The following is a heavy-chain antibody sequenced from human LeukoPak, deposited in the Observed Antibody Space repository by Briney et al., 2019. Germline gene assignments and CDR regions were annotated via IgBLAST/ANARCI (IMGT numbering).Heavy chain of an antibody. CDR2: ISWNSGSI. D-gene: IGHD3-22*01. Sequence: GGSLRLSCAASGFTFDDYAMHWVRQAPGKGLEWVSGISWNSGSIGYADSVKGRFTISRDNAKNSLYLQMNSLRAEDTAVYYCARYYDSSGYIDYWGQGTLVTVSS. CDR1: GFTFDDYA. CDR3: ARYYDSSGYIDY. V-gene: IGHV3-9*01. J-gene: IGHJ4*02.